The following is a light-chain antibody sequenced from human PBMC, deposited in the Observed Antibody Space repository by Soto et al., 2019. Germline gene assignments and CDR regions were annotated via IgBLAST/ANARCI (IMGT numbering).Light chain of an antibody. Sequence: EDVLTQSPGTLSLSPGERATLSCRSSQSVVGSLAWYQQRPVQAPSLLVYHTSNRATGIPDRFSASGSGTDFTLTISRLEPEDFAVYYCQQYESSPRTFGQGTKVDI. CDR2: HTS. CDR3: QQYESSPRT. V-gene: IGKV3-20*01. CDR1: QSVVGS. J-gene: IGKJ1*01.